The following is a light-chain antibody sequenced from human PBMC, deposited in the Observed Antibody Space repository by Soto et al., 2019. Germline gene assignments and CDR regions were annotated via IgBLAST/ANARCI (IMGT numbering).Light chain of an antibody. CDR1: QSISSW. Sequence: DLQMTQSPSTLSASVGDRVTIPCRASQSISSWLAWYQQKPGKAPKLLIYKASTLQSGVPSRFSGSGSGTEFTLAISSLQPDDSATYYCQQYNDNWTFGQGTKVDIK. CDR3: QQYNDNWT. J-gene: IGKJ1*01. CDR2: KAS. V-gene: IGKV1-5*03.